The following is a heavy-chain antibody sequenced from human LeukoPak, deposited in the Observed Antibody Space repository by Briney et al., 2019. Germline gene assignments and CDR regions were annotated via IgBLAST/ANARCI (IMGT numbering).Heavy chain of an antibody. D-gene: IGHD3-10*01. CDR3: ARGTVRGAEIDY. CDR2: IYTSGST. Sequence: SETLSLTCTVSGGSISSYYWSWIRQPAGKGLEWIGRIYTSGSTNYNPSLKSRVTMSVDTSKNQLSLKLSSVTAADTAVYYCARGTVRGAEIDYWGQGTLVTVSS. CDR1: GGSISSYY. V-gene: IGHV4-4*07. J-gene: IGHJ4*02.